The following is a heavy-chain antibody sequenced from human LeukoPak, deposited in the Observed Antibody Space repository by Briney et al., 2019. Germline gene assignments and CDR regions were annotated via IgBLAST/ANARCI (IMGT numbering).Heavy chain of an antibody. CDR3: ARGHLGYGKGEYYYYYYMDV. J-gene: IGHJ6*03. CDR2: MNPNSGNT. V-gene: IGHV1-8*01. Sequence: ASVKVSCKASGYTFTSYDINWVRQATGQGLEWMGWMNPNSGNTGYAQKFQGRVTMTRNTSISTAYMELSSLRSEDTAVYYCARGHLGYGKGEYYYYYYMDVWGKGTTVTVSS. CDR1: GYTFTSYD. D-gene: IGHD2-15*01.